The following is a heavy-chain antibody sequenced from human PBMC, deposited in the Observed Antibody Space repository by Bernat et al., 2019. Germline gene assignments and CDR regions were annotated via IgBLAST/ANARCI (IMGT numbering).Heavy chain of an antibody. CDR2: IIPILGIA. Sequence: QVQLVQSGAEVKKPGSSVKVSCKASGGTFSSYAISWVRQAPGQGLEWMGRIIPILGIANYAQKFQGRVTITADKSTSTAYMELSSLRSEDTAVYYCARVTNWNYHFFDYWGQGTLVTVSS. V-gene: IGHV1-69*04. J-gene: IGHJ4*02. CDR1: GGTFSSYA. D-gene: IGHD1-7*01. CDR3: ARVTNWNYHFFDY.